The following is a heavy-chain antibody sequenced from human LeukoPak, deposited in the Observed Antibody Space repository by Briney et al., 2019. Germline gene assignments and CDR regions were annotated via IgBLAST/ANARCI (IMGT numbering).Heavy chain of an antibody. CDR2: ISTDGGGT. CDR3: ARYRSTTYDY. V-gene: IGHV3-64*01. D-gene: IGHD1-14*01. Sequence: GGSLRLSCAASGFTFTSYAMHWVRQAPGKGLEYVSAISTDGGGTYYANSVKGRFTISRDNSKNALYLQMGSLRAEDMAVYYCARYRSTTYDYWGQGTPVTVSS. CDR1: GFTFTSYA. J-gene: IGHJ4*02.